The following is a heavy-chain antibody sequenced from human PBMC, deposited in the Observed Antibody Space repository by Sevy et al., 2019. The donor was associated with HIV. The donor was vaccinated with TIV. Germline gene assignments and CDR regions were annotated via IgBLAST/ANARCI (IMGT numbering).Heavy chain of an antibody. V-gene: IGHV1-24*01. CDR1: GYTFSNHY. D-gene: IGHD2-15*01. J-gene: IGHJ5*02. Sequence: ASVKVSCKTFGYTFSNHYIHWVRQAPGKGLEWMGDFDSQDGETIYSQRFQGRVTMTVDTPTDTAYMDLSSLTSEDTAVYYCATVGLRYYSGSSSYQGDWCDPWGQGTLVTVSS. CDR3: ATVGLRYYSGSSSYQGDWCDP. CDR2: FDSQDGET.